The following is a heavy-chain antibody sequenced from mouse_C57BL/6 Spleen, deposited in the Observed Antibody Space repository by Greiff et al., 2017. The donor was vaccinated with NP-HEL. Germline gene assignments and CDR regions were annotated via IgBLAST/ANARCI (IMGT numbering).Heavy chain of an antibody. CDR2: ISSGGDYT. D-gene: IGHD1-2*01. CDR3: ARAQEGSFITTSYWCFDV. Sequence: EVQVVESGEGLVKPGGSLKLSCAASGFTFSSYAMSWVRQTPEKRLEWVAYISSGGDYTYYADTVKGRFTISRDNARNTLYLQMSSLKSEDTAMYYCARAQEGSFITTSYWCFDVWGTGTTVTVSS. V-gene: IGHV5S21*01. J-gene: IGHJ1*03. CDR1: GFTFSSYA.